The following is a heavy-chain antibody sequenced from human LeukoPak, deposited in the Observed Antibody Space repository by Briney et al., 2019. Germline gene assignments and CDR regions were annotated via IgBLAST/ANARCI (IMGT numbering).Heavy chain of an antibody. CDR1: GFTFSSYA. CDR2: ISYDGSNK. J-gene: IGHJ4*02. D-gene: IGHD3-22*01. Sequence: GGSLRLSCAASGFTFSSYAMHWVRQAPGKGLEWVAVISYDGSNKYYADSVKGRFTISRDNSKNTLYLQMNSLRAEDTAVYYCARDYYDSSGYYYFDYWGQGTLVTVSS. V-gene: IGHV3-30-3*01. CDR3: ARDYYDSSGYYYFDY.